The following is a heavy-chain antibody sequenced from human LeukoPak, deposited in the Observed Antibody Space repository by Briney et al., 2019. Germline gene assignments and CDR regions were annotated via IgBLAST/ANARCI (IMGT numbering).Heavy chain of an antibody. D-gene: IGHD2-2*01. Sequence: ASVTVSCKASGYTFTGYYMHWVRQAPGQGLEWMGWINPNSGGTNYAQKFQGRVTMTRDTSISTAYMELSRLRSDDTAVYYCAMIGGYCSSTSCYPINWFDPWGQGTRVTVSS. J-gene: IGHJ5*02. CDR1: GYTFTGYY. CDR2: INPNSGGT. V-gene: IGHV1-2*02. CDR3: AMIGGYCSSTSCYPINWFDP.